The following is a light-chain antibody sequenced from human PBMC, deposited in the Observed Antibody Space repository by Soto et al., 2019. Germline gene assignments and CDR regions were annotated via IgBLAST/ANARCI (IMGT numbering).Light chain of an antibody. CDR3: QTWGYGIVV. CDR2: LNSDGSH. Sequence: QSVLTQSHSASASLGASVKLTCTLSSGHSNYAIAWHQQQSEKGPRYLMKLNSDGSHSKGDGIPDRFSGSSSGAERYLTISSLQSEDEADDYCQTWGYGIVVFGGGTKLTVL. V-gene: IGLV4-69*01. CDR1: SGHSNYA. J-gene: IGLJ2*01.